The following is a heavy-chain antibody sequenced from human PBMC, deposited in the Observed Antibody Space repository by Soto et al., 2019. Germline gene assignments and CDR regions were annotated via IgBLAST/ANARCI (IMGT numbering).Heavy chain of an antibody. CDR2: ISYDGSNK. Sequence: GSLRLSCAASGFTFSSYGMHWVRQAPGKGLEWVAVISYDGSNKYYADSVKGRFTISRDNSKNTLYLQMNSLRAEDTAVYYCARDYGGNSPYYGMDVWGQGTTVTVSS. CDR3: ARDYGGNSPYYGMDV. CDR1: GFTFSSYG. V-gene: IGHV3-30*03. D-gene: IGHD4-17*01. J-gene: IGHJ6*02.